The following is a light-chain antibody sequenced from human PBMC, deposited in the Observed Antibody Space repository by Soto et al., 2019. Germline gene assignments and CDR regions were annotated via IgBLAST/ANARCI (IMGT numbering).Light chain of an antibody. Sequence: QSALTQPASVSGSPGQSITISCTGTSTDIGVYNYVSWYQQHPGKAPKLVICEVSNRPSGVSSRFSGSKSGNTASLTISGLRADDEADYYCTSFTTTNIWVFGGGTKLTVL. J-gene: IGLJ3*02. CDR2: EVS. CDR1: STDIGVYNY. CDR3: TSFTTTNIWV. V-gene: IGLV2-14*01.